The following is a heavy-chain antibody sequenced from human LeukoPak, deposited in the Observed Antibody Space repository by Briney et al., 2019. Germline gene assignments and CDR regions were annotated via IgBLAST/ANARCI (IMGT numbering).Heavy chain of an antibody. Sequence: GGSLRLSCAASGFTFSTYAMSWVRQAPGKGLEWVSVIYSGGSTYYADSVKGRFTISRDNSKNTLYLQMNSLRAEDTAVYYCATSPVGATASEALGYWGQGTLVTVSS. J-gene: IGHJ4*02. D-gene: IGHD1-26*01. CDR1: GFTFSTYA. CDR2: IYSGGST. CDR3: ATSPVGATASEALGY. V-gene: IGHV3-66*01.